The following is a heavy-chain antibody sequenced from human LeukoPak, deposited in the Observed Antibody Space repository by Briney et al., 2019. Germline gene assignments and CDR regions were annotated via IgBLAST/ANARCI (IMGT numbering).Heavy chain of an antibody. CDR3: ARDGLLGRFTSGSSFDY. D-gene: IGHD1-26*01. CDR1: GFTFSSYW. Sequence: GGSLRLSCAASGFTFSSYWMHWVRQAPGKGLVWVSRINTDGSSTSYADSVKGRFTISRDNAKNTLYLQMNSLRAEDTAVYYCARDGLLGRFTSGSSFDYWGQGTLVTVSS. J-gene: IGHJ4*02. V-gene: IGHV3-74*01. CDR2: INTDGSST.